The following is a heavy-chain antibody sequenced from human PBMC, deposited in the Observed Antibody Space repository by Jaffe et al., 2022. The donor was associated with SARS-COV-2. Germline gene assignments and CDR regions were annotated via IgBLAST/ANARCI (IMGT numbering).Heavy chain of an antibody. V-gene: IGHV3-15*01. Sequence: EVLLVESGGGLVKPGGSLRLSCAASGFTFSNAWMSWVRQAPGKGPEWVGRIKSKIDGGTTDYIAPVKGRFTISRDDSKNTLYLQMNSLKTEDTAVYYCTTDRLAVAGYDYWGQGTLITVSS. CDR2: IKSKIDGGTT. CDR1: GFTFSNAW. D-gene: IGHD6-19*01. CDR3: TTDRLAVAGYDY. J-gene: IGHJ4*02.